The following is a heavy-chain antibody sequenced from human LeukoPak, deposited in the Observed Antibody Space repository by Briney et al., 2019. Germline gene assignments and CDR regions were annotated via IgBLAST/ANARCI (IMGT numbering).Heavy chain of an antibody. CDR3: VRGPSDSSFPGY. J-gene: IGHJ4*02. CDR2: ISDSGSHI. V-gene: IGHV3-11*01. D-gene: IGHD2-15*01. CDR1: GFTFSVYY. Sequence: GGSLRLSCAASGFTFSVYYMSWLRQAQGKGMELLSHISDSGSHIYYPDSVKGRFTISRDNAKNSLYLQINSLRAEDTAVYYCVRGPSDSSFPGYWGQGTLVTVSS.